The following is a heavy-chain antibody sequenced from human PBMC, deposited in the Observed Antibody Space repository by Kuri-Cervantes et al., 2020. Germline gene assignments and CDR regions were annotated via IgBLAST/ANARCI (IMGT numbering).Heavy chain of an antibody. D-gene: IGHD3-10*01. CDR3: ARGRYYYGSGSYYNPYGMDV. CDR1: EFTVRSNY. V-gene: IGHV3-53*01. J-gene: IGHJ6*02. Sequence: GESLKISCAASEFTVRSNYMSWVRQAPGKGLEWVSVIYSGGSTYYADSVKGRFTISRDNSKNTLYLQMNSLRAEDTAVYYCARGRYYYGSGSYYNPYGMDVWGQGTTVTVSS. CDR2: IYSGGST.